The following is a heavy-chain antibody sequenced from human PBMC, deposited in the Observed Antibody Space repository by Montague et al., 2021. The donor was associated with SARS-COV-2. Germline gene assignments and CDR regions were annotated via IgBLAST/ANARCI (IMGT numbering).Heavy chain of an antibody. J-gene: IGHJ6*02. D-gene: IGHD3-22*01. V-gene: IGHV4-39*07. CDR2: IYYTGST. CDR1: GGSISSSSYY. Sequence: SETLSLTCTASGGSISSSSYYWGWIRQPPGKGLEWIGSIYYTGSTYYNPSPKSRVTISVDTSKNQFSLKLSSVTAADTAVYYCARDTRIAMLVVVTRYGLDVWGQGTTVTVSS. CDR3: ARDTRIAMLVVVTRYGLDV.